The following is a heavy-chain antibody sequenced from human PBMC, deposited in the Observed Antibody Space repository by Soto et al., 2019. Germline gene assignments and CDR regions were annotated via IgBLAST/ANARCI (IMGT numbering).Heavy chain of an antibody. CDR2: IKQDGSQK. CDR1: GFTLSSYW. D-gene: IGHD5-18*01. CDR3: ARDGSTSWYSYDYHGMDV. V-gene: IGHV3-7*03. Sequence: GGSLRLSCAASGFTLSSYWMNWVRLAPGKGLEWVANIKQDGSQKNYVDSVKGRFTISRDNARNSLYLQMSSLRAEDTALYYCARDGSTSWYSYDYHGMDVWGQGTTVTVSS. J-gene: IGHJ6*02.